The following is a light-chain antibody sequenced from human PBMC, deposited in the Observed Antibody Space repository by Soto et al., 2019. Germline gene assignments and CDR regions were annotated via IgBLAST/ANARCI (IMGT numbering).Light chain of an antibody. CDR3: QSYDSSLSGCV. J-gene: IGLJ1*01. V-gene: IGLV1-40*01. CDR2: ANI. Sequence: SVLTQPPSVSGAPGQRVTISCTGSGSNIGAGYDVHWYQQLPGTAPKLLIFANIIRPSGVPDRFSGSKSGASASLAIPGLRAEDEADYYCQSYDSSLSGCVFGTGTKVTVL. CDR1: GSNIGAGYD.